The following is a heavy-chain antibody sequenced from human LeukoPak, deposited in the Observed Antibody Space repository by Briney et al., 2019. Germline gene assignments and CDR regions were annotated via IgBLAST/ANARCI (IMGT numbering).Heavy chain of an antibody. V-gene: IGHV3-11*01. CDR3: AREGFLGYCSGGSCLHDAFDI. CDR1: GFTFSSYA. D-gene: IGHD2-15*01. J-gene: IGHJ3*02. Sequence: PGGSLRLSCAASGFTFSSYAMSWIRQAPGKGLEWVSYISSSGSTIYYADSVKGRFTISRDNAKNSLYLQMNSLRAEDTAVYYCAREGFLGYCSGGSCLHDAFDIWGQGTMVTVSS. CDR2: ISSSGSTI.